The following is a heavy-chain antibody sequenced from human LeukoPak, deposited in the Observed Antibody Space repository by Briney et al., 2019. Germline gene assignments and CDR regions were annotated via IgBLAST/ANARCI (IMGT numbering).Heavy chain of an antibody. CDR3: AIHRGTSCREYFQH. V-gene: IGHV3-74*01. Sequence: PGASLRLSCAASGFTFSSYWMHWVRQAPGKGLVWVSRINSDGSSTSYADSVKGRFTISRDNAKNTLYLQMNSLRAEDTAVYYCAIHRGTSCREYFQHWGQGTLVTVSS. J-gene: IGHJ1*01. D-gene: IGHD2-2*01. CDR2: INSDGSST. CDR1: GFTFSSYW.